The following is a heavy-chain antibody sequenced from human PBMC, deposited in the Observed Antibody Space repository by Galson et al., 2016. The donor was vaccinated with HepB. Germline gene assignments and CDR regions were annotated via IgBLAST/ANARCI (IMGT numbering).Heavy chain of an antibody. D-gene: IGHD2-21*01. Sequence: SLRLSCAASGFTFTKFWMHWFRQVPGKGPVWIARINSDDSDITYADSVKGRFTVSRDNAKNTVFLQMSGLRVEDTAVYYCARGHVANGHWGQGSMVIVSS. CDR1: GFTFTKFW. J-gene: IGHJ4*02. CDR3: ARGHVANGH. CDR2: INSDDSDI. V-gene: IGHV3-74*03.